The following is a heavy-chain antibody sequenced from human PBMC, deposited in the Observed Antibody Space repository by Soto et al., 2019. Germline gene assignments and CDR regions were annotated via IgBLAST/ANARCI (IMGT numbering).Heavy chain of an antibody. V-gene: IGHV3-30-3*01. Sequence: QVQLVESGGGVVQPGRSLRLSCAASGFTFSSYAMHWVRQAPGKGLEWVAVISYDGSNKYYADSVKGRFTISRDNSKNTLYLQMNSLRAEDTAVYYCARDGEAEVWWYFDLWGRGTLVTVSS. CDR3: ARDGEAEVWWYFDL. CDR2: ISYDGSNK. J-gene: IGHJ2*01. D-gene: IGHD3-10*01. CDR1: GFTFSSYA.